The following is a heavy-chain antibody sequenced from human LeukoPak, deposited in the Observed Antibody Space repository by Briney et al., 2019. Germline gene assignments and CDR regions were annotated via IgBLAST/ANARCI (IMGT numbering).Heavy chain of an antibody. Sequence: ASVKVSCKASGYTFTGYYMHWVRQAPGQGLEWMGWINPNSGGTNYAQKFQGRVTMTRDTSISTAYMELSGLRSDDTAVYYCASGDYDSSGYPSYYYYGMDVWGQGTTVTVSS. J-gene: IGHJ6*02. CDR3: ASGDYDSSGYPSYYYYGMDV. CDR1: GYTFTGYY. V-gene: IGHV1-2*02. D-gene: IGHD3-22*01. CDR2: INPNSGGT.